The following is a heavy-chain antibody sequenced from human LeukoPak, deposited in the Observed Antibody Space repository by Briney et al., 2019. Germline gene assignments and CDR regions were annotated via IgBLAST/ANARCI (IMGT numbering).Heavy chain of an antibody. D-gene: IGHD5-12*01. V-gene: IGHV7-4-1*02. CDR3: ARDLYSGYDLMGSRDYWFDP. CDR1: GYTFTGYF. Sequence: GASVKVSCKASGYTFTGYFIHWVRQAPGQGLEWMGWINTNTGNPTYAQGFTGRFVFSLDTSVSTAYLQISSLKAEDTAVYYCARDLYSGYDLMGSRDYWFDPWGQGTLVTVSS. CDR2: INTNTGNP. J-gene: IGHJ5*02.